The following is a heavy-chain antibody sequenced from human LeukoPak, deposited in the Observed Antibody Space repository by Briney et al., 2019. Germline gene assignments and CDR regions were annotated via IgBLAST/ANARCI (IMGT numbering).Heavy chain of an antibody. D-gene: IGHD6-13*01. CDR2: ISGSGGST. J-gene: IGHJ5*02. CDR3: ARDLAGSSWGYNWFDP. V-gene: IGHV3-23*01. Sequence: PGGSLRLSCAASGFTFSSYAMSWVRQAPGKGLEWVSAISGSGGSTYYADSVKGRFTISRDNSKNTLYLQMNSLRAEDTAVYYCARDLAGSSWGYNWFDPWGQGTLVTVSS. CDR1: GFTFSSYA.